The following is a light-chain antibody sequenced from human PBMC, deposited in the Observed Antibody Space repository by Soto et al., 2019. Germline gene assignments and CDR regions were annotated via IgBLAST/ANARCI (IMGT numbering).Light chain of an antibody. CDR1: QSLLHSNGYNY. Sequence: DIVMTQCPLSLPVTPGEPASISCRSSQSLLHSNGYNYLDWYLQKPRQSPQLLIYLGSNRASGVPDRFSGSGSGTDFTLKISRVEAEDVGVYYCMQALQTPWTFGQGTKVEIK. CDR3: MQALQTPWT. CDR2: LGS. J-gene: IGKJ1*01. V-gene: IGKV2-28*01.